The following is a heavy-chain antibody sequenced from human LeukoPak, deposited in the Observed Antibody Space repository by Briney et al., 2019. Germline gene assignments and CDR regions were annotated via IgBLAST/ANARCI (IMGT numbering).Heavy chain of an antibody. Sequence: GASVKVSCKASGGTFSSYAISWVRQAPGQGLEWMGGITPIFGTANYAQKFQGRVTITTDESTSTAYMELSSLRSEDTAVYYCARGGLIAARPGPTDYWGQGTLVTVSS. J-gene: IGHJ4*02. CDR2: ITPIFGTA. CDR1: GGTFSSYA. CDR3: ARGGLIAARPGPTDY. V-gene: IGHV1-69*05. D-gene: IGHD6-6*01.